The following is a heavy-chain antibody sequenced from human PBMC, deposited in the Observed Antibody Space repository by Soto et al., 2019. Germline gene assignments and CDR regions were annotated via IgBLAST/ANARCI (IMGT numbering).Heavy chain of an antibody. CDR1: GFTFSNAW. J-gene: IGHJ4*02. Sequence: EVQLVESGGGLVKPGGSLRLSCAASGFTFSNAWMSWVRQAPGKGLEWVGRIKSKTDGETTDYAAPVKGRFTISRDDSKNTLYLQMNSLKTEDTAVYYCTTLYQGISHWGQGTLVTVSS. CDR3: TTLYQGISH. CDR2: IKSKTDGETT. D-gene: IGHD1-20*01. V-gene: IGHV3-15*01.